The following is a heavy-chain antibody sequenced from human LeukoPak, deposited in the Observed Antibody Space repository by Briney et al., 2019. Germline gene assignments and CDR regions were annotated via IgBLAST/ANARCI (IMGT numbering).Heavy chain of an antibody. Sequence: PSETLPLTCAVYGGSFSGYYWSWIRQPPGKGLEWIGEINHSGSTNYNPSLKSRVTISVDTSKNQFSLKLSSVTAADTAVYYCARGRSGYSRMDVWGQGTTVTVSS. J-gene: IGHJ6*02. CDR3: ARGRSGYSRMDV. V-gene: IGHV4-34*01. CDR2: INHSGST. D-gene: IGHD3-22*01. CDR1: GGSFSGYY.